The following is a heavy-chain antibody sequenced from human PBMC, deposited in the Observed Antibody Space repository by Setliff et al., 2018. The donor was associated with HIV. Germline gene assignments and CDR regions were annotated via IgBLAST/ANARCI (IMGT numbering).Heavy chain of an antibody. D-gene: IGHD3-9*01. CDR1: GYLFTGYY. V-gene: IGHV1-69*10. CDR2: INPFLGKV. Sequence: SVKVSCKASGYLFTGYYMHWVRQAPGQGLEWMGWINPFLGKVNHTQKFQGRLTITADKSTSTSHMELSSLRSEDTAMYYCAKGSYYDLLTAYYLSDYYMDVWGKGTTVTVSS. J-gene: IGHJ6*03. CDR3: AKGSYYDLLTAYYLSDYYMDV.